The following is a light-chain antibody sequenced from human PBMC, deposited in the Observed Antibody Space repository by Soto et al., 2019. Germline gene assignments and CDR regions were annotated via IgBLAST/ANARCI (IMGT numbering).Light chain of an antibody. CDR1: QSVSRSY. Sequence: EIVLTQSPGTLSLSPGERATFSCRASQSVSRSYLAWYRQKPGQAPWLLIYGASNRASGVPDRFSGSGSGTDFTLTISGLEPEDFAMYYCHQYDSSPFTFGQGTRLDIK. CDR2: GAS. V-gene: IGKV3-20*01. J-gene: IGKJ5*01. CDR3: HQYDSSPFT.